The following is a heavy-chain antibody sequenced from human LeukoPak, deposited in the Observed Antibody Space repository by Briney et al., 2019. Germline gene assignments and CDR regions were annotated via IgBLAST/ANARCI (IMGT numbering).Heavy chain of an antibody. CDR1: GGSFSGYY. D-gene: IGHD2-8*01. CDR2: INHSGST. V-gene: IGHV4-34*01. J-gene: IGHJ6*03. Sequence: PSETLSLTCAVYGGSFSGYYWSWIRQPPGKGLEWIGEINHSGSTNYNPSLKSRVTISVDTSKNQFSLKLSSVTAADTAVYYCARANHYYYMDVWGKGTTVTVSS. CDR3: ARANHYYYMDV.